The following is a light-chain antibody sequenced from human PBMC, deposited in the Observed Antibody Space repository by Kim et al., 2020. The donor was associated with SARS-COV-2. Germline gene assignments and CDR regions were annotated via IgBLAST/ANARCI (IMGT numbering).Light chain of an antibody. CDR1: KLGDKY. CDR3: QAWDSSTVV. CDR2: QDS. Sequence: SVSPGQTASITGSGDKLGDKYACWYQQKPGQSPGLVIYQDSKRPSGIPERFSGSNSGNTATLTISGTQAMDEADYYGQAWDSSTVVFGGGTQLTVL. J-gene: IGLJ2*01. V-gene: IGLV3-1*01.